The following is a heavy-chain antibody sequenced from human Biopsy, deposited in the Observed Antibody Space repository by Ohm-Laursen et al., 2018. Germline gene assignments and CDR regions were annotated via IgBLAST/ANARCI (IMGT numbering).Heavy chain of an antibody. Sequence: SVKVSCNASGGTFINYAISWVRQAPGQGPEWMGGIIPMFGTANYAQMFQGRVTLSADESTSTSYMELSSLTTEDTAIYYCARGPHSGSHSCFDYWGRGTLVTVSS. J-gene: IGHJ4*02. CDR3: ARGPHSGSHSCFDY. D-gene: IGHD1-26*01. CDR1: GGTFINYA. V-gene: IGHV1-69*13. CDR2: IIPMFGTA.